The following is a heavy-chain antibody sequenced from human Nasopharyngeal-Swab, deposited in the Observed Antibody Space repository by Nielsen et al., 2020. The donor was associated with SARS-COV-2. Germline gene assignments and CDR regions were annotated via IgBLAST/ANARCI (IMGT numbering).Heavy chain of an antibody. Sequence: GGSLRLSCEGFGFMFSDYSLNWVRQAPGKGLEWVSSISSVNTYIYYADSVKGRFTISRDNSKNTLYLQMNSLRAEDTAVYYCAKDYGQGYDSSRYFDYWGQGTLVTVSS. CDR1: GFMFSDYS. CDR2: ISSVNTYI. J-gene: IGHJ4*02. CDR3: AKDYGQGYDSSRYFDY. D-gene: IGHD3-22*01. V-gene: IGHV3-21*04.